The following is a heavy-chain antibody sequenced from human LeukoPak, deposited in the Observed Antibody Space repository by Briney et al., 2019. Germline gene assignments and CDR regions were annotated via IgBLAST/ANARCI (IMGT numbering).Heavy chain of an antibody. D-gene: IGHD6-19*01. Sequence: QPGGSLRLSCAASGFTFDDYPIHWVRQAPWKGREWVSAISWNSGSIGYEDSVKGRFTISRDNAKNSLYLQMNSLRAEDTALYYCAKDTGEYSSGWNPCDYWGQGTLVTVSS. CDR2: ISWNSGSI. J-gene: IGHJ4*02. CDR3: AKDTGEYSSGWNPCDY. V-gene: IGHV3-9*01. CDR1: GFTFDDYP.